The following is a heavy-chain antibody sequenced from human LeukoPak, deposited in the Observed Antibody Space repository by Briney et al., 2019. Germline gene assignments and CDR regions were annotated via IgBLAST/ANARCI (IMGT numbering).Heavy chain of an antibody. J-gene: IGHJ3*02. CDR2: IWFDGIKK. CDR3: ARDLEDSSPFGAFDM. Sequence: GRSLRLSCAASGFTFSNYGMHWVRQVPGKGLEWVAAIWFDGIKKYYADSVKGRLTISRDNSKNTLYLQMNSLRAEDTAVYYCARDLEDSSPFGAFDMWGQGTMVTVSS. V-gene: IGHV3-33*01. D-gene: IGHD3-22*01. CDR1: GFTFSNYG.